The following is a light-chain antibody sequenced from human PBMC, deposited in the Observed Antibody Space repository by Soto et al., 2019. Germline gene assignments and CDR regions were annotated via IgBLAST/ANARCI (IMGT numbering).Light chain of an antibody. V-gene: IGKV3-11*01. CDR2: DAS. J-gene: IGKJ1*01. Sequence: EIVLTQSPATLSVSPGGRATLSFRASQSISDTLAWYQQKPGQAPRLLIYDASNRATGIPARFSGSGSGTDFTLTISSLEPEDFAVYYCQQRSGTWTFGQGTKVDIK. CDR3: QQRSGTWT. CDR1: QSISDT.